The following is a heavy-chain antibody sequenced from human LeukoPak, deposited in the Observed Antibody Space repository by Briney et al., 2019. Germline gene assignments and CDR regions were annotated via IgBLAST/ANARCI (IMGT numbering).Heavy chain of an antibody. J-gene: IGHJ4*02. CDR2: IYYSGST. CDR1: GGSISNSTYY. V-gene: IGHV4-39*02. D-gene: IGHD6-13*01. CDR3: ARSAPGRTFLSTRSITWLVYS. Sequence: SETLSLTCTVSGGSISNSTYYWGWIPQPPGKELEWIGSIYYSGSTYYNPSLNSRVTISVDTTKNHFSLRLSSVTAADTAMYYCARSAPGRTFLSTRSITWLVYSWGQGTLVTVSS.